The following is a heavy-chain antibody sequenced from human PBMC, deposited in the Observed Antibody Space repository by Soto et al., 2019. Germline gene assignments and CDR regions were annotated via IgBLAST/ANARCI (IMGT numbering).Heavy chain of an antibody. CDR2: ISGSGGST. D-gene: IGHD2-21*02. Sequence: GGSLRLSCAASGFTFSSYAMSWVRQAPGKGLEWVSAISGSGGSTYYADSVKGRFTISRDNSKNTLYLQMNSLRAEDTAVYYCAKDPHGDFSYYYYMDVWGKGTTVTVSS. V-gene: IGHV3-23*01. CDR1: GFTFSSYA. CDR3: AKDPHGDFSYYYYMDV. J-gene: IGHJ6*03.